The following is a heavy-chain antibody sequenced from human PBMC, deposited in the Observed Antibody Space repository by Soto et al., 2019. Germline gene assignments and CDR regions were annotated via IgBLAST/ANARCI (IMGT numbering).Heavy chain of an antibody. V-gene: IGHV3-9*01. CDR2: ISLNSGSI. J-gene: IGHJ4*01. Sequence: PGGSLRLSCAASGFTFDDYAMHWVRQAPGKGLEWVSGISLNSGSISYADSMKGRFTISRDNAKNSLYLQMNSLRPEDTALYYCAKDNYPYRSYSSYWGHGTLVTVSS. D-gene: IGHD1-26*01. CDR3: AKDNYPYRSYSSY. CDR1: GFTFDDYA.